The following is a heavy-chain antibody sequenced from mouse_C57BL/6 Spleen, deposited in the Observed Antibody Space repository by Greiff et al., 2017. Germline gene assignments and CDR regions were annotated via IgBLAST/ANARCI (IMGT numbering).Heavy chain of an antibody. J-gene: IGHJ4*01. CDR3: ARWGLRLKAMDY. CDR2: IDPSDRYT. D-gene: IGHD2-4*01. Sequence: QVQLQQPGAELVMPGASVKLSCKASGYTFTSYWMHWVKQRPGQGLAWIGEIDPSDRYTNYNQKFTGKSTFSVDKSSSTAYMQLSSRTAEDSAVYYCARWGLRLKAMDYWGQGTSVTVSS. V-gene: IGHV1-69*01. CDR1: GYTFTSYW.